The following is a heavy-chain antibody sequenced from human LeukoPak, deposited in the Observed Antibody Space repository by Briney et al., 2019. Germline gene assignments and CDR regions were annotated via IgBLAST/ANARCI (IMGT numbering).Heavy chain of an antibody. CDR2: INHSGST. V-gene: IGHV4-34*01. J-gene: IGHJ4*02. Sequence: ETLSLTCAVYGGSFSGYYWSWIRQPPGKGLEWIGEINHSGSTNYNPSLKSRVTISVDTSKNQFSLKLSSVTAADTAVYYCARAETSRGSSTSCLYWGQGTLVTVSS. CDR1: GGSFSGYY. CDR3: ARAETSRGSSTSCLY. D-gene: IGHD2-2*01.